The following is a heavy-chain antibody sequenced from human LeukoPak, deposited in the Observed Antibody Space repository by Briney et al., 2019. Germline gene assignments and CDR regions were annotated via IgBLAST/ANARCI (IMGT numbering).Heavy chain of an antibody. CDR3: ANQKLGYCSGGSCYPDY. CDR1: GFTFSSYG. D-gene: IGHD2-15*01. J-gene: IGHJ4*02. V-gene: IGHV3-30*18. CDR2: ISYDGSNK. Sequence: PGGSLRLSCAASGFTFSSYGMHWVRQAPGKGLEWVAVISYDGSNKYYADSVKGRFTISRDNSKNTLYLQMSSLRAEDTAVYYCANQKLGYCSGGSCYPDYWGQGTLVTVSS.